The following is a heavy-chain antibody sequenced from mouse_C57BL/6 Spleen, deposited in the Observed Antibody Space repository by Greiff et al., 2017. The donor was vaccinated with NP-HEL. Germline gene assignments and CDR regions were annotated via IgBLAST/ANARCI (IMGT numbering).Heavy chain of an antibody. CDR3: ASITTVWNYFDY. J-gene: IGHJ2*01. CDR1: GYTFTSYW. Sequence: VQLQQPGAELVKPGASVKMSCKASGYTFTSYWITWVKQRPGQGLEWIGDIYPGSGSTNYNEKFKSKATLTVDTSSSTAYMQLSSLTSEDSAVYYCASITTVWNYFDYWGQGTTLTVSS. V-gene: IGHV1-55*01. D-gene: IGHD1-1*01. CDR2: IYPGSGST.